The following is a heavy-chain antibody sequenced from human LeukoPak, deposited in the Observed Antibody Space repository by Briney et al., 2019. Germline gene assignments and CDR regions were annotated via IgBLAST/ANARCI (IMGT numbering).Heavy chain of an antibody. CDR3: ARGKEQRDAFDI. D-gene: IGHD1-1*01. Sequence: SVKVSCKASGGTFSSYTISWVRQAPGQGLEWMGRIIPILGIANYAQKFQGRVTITADKSTSTAYMELSSLRSEDTAVYYCARGKEQRDAFDIWGQGTMVTVSS. V-gene: IGHV1-69*02. J-gene: IGHJ3*02. CDR1: GGTFSSYT. CDR2: IIPILGIA.